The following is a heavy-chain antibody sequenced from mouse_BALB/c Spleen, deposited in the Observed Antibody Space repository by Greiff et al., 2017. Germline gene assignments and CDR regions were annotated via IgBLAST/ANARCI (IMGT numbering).Heavy chain of an antibody. CDR2: IYPYNGGT. CDR3: ARGGLLRRNWYFDV. V-gene: IGHV1S29*02. D-gene: IGHD1-2*01. Sequence: EVQLQQSGPELVKPGASVKISCKASGYTFTDYNMHWVKQSHGKSLEWIGYIYPYNGGTGYNQKFKSKATLTVDNSSSTAYMELRSLTSEDSAVYYCARGGLLRRNWYFDVWGAGTTVTVSS. CDR1: GYTFTDYN. J-gene: IGHJ1*01.